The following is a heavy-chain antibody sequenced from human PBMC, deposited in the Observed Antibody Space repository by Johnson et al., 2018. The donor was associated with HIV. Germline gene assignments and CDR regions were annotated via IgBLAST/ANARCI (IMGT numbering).Heavy chain of an antibody. CDR2: ISYDGSNK. D-gene: IGHD3-22*01. CDR1: GFTFSSYA. V-gene: IGHV3-30*04. Sequence: QVQLVESGGGVVQPGRSLRLSCAASGFTFSSYAMHWVRQAPGKGLEWVAVISYDGSNKYYADSVKGRFTISRDNSKSSLYLQMNSLRVEDTAIYYCVRDSFYYDYDSFDIWGRGTMVTVSS. J-gene: IGHJ3*02. CDR3: VRDSFYYDYDSFDI.